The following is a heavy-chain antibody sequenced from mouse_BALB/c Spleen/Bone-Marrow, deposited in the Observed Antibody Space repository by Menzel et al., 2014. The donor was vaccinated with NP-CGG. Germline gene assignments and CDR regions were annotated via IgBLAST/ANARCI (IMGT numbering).Heavy chain of an antibody. CDR2: IYPSDTYT. CDR3: TRYGNSHYYAVDY. J-gene: IGHJ4*01. V-gene: IGHV1-69*02. D-gene: IGHD1-1*01. CDR1: GYTFTSYW. Sequence: VKLVESGAELVRPGASVKLSCRASGYTFTSYWINWVKQRPGQGLEWIGNIYPSDTYTNYNQRFKDKATLTVDKSSSTAYMQLSSPTSGDSAVYYCTRYGNSHYYAVDYWGQGTSVTVSS.